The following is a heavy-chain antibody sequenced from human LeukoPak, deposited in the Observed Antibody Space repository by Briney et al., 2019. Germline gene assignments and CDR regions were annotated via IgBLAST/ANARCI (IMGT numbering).Heavy chain of an antibody. D-gene: IGHD6-19*01. Sequence: GGSLRLSCAASGFTFSSYEMNWVRQAPGKGLEWVSYISSSGSTIYYADSVKGRFTISRDNAKNSLYLQMNSLRAEDTAVYYCARDLSSGWFNFDYWGQGTLVTVSS. V-gene: IGHV3-48*03. CDR1: GFTFSSYE. J-gene: IGHJ4*02. CDR2: ISSSGSTI. CDR3: ARDLSSGWFNFDY.